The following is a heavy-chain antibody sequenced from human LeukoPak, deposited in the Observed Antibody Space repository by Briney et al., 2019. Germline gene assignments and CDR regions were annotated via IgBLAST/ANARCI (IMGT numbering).Heavy chain of an antibody. V-gene: IGHV3-23*01. CDR1: GFTFNHYA. Sequence: GGSLRLSCAASGFTFNHYAMSRVRQAPRKGLECVSSINHHGHTFYVDSVKGRFTISRDNSKNTVFLQMNSLRADDTAEYFCARDHGSQDSGAWYVFDYWGRGTLVTVSS. CDR2: INHHGHT. CDR3: ARDHGSQDSGAWYVFDY. J-gene: IGHJ4*02. D-gene: IGHD6-19*01.